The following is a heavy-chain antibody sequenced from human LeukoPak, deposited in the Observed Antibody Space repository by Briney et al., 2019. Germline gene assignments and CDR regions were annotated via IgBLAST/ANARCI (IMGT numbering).Heavy chain of an antibody. Sequence: SETLSLTCTVSGGSISMFYSSWIRHPPGEGPEWGGYIYYSGSTTYNTSLKSRVTISVVTSKNQFSLKLSYVTAANTAVYYCARGVSTVGVTLKRFRFDYWGQGTLVTVSS. CDR2: IYYSGST. CDR3: ARGVSTVGVTLKRFRFDY. D-gene: IGHD4-17*01. CDR1: GGSISMFY. V-gene: IGHV4-59*08. J-gene: IGHJ4*02.